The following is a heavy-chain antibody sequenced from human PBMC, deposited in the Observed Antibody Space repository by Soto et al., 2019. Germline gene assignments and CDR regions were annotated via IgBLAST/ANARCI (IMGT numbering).Heavy chain of an antibody. V-gene: IGHV4-34*01. Sequence: PSATLSLTCAVYGGSFSGYYWSWIRQPPGKGLEWIGEINHSGSTNYNPSLKSRVTISVDTSKNQFSLKLSSVTAADTAVYYCARGRRHYYYGMEGWGQGTTVTV. CDR2: INHSGST. CDR1: GGSFSGYY. J-gene: IGHJ6*02. CDR3: ARGRRHYYYGMEG.